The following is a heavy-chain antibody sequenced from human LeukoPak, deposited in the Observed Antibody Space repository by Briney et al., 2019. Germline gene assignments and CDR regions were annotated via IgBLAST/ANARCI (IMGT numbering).Heavy chain of an antibody. D-gene: IGHD1-1*01. CDR1: GFTFSSYA. Sequence: PGGSLRLSCAASGFTFSSYAMSWVRQAPGKGLEWVSATSGSGGSTYYADSVKGRFTISRDNSKNTLYLQMNSLRAEDTAVYYCAKTDKLERGWYFDYWGQGTLVTVSS. CDR3: AKTDKLERGWYFDY. J-gene: IGHJ4*02. V-gene: IGHV3-23*01. CDR2: TSGSGGST.